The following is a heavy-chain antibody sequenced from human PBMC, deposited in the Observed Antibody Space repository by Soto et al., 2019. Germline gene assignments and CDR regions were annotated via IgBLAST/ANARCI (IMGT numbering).Heavy chain of an antibody. J-gene: IGHJ6*02. V-gene: IGHV1-69*13. CDR2: IIPIFGTA. D-gene: IGHD2-8*01. CDR3: CLGCCTNGVCYSYYYYYGMDV. CDR1: GGTFSSYA. Sequence: RASVKVSCKASGGTFSSYAISWVRQAPGQGLEWMGGIIPIFGTANYAQKFQGRVTITADESTSTAYMELSSLRSEDTAVYYCCLGCCTNGVCYSYYYYYGMDVWGQGTTVTVSS.